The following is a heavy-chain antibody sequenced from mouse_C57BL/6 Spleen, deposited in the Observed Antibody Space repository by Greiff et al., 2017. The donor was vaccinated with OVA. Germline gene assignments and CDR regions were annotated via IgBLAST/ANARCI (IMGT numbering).Heavy chain of an antibody. V-gene: IGHV5-4*01. J-gene: IGHJ4*01. D-gene: IGHD2-12*01. CDR1: GFTFSSYA. Sequence: EVHLVESGGGLVKPGGSLKLSCAASGFTFSSYAMSWVRQTPEKRLEWVATISDGGSYTYYPDNVKGRFTISRDNAKNNLYLHMSHLKSEDTAMYYCARDRGTIAQGYYAMEYWGQGTSVTVSS. CDR2: ISDGGSYT. CDR3: ARDRGTIAQGYYAMEY.